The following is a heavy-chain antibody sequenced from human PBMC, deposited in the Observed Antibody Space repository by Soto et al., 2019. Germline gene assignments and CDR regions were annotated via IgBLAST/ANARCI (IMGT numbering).Heavy chain of an antibody. Sequence: SETLSLTCAVYGGSFSGYYWTWICRPPGTGLERIGEINHSGSTNYNPSLKSRVTISVDRSRNQFSLKLSSVTAADTAVYYCGKVPDPWGPGTLVTVSS. CDR1: GGSFSGYY. J-gene: IGHJ5*02. CDR3: GKVPDP. CDR2: INHSGST. V-gene: IGHV4-34*01.